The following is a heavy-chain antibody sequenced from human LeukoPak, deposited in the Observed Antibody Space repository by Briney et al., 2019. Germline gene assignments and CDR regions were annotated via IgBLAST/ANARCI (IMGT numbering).Heavy chain of an antibody. V-gene: IGHV4-34*01. D-gene: IGHD1-26*01. CDR1: GGSFSGYY. J-gene: IGHJ4*02. CDR3: ARGEGATPYYFDY. CDR2: IDHRGRT. Sequence: SETLSLTCAVYGGSFSGYYWSWIRQPPGKGLEWIGEIDHRGRTNSNLSLKSRVTISVDTSKNQFSLKLSSVTAADTAVYYCARGEGATPYYFDYWGQGTLVTVSS.